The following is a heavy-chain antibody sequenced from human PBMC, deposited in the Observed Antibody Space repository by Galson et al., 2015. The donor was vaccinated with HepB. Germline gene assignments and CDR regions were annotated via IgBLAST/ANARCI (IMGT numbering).Heavy chain of an antibody. CDR3: ARGSSIVVAIAPKPDAFDI. CDR1: GYTFTSYG. D-gene: IGHD2-21*01. CDR2: ISAYSGNT. J-gene: IGHJ3*02. Sequence: SVKVSCKASGYTFTSYGINWVRQAPGQGLEWMGWISAYSGNTNHAQKFQGRVTMTTDTSTSTAYMELRSLRSDDTAVYYCARGSSIVVAIAPKPDAFDIWGQGTMVTVSA. V-gene: IGHV1-18*01.